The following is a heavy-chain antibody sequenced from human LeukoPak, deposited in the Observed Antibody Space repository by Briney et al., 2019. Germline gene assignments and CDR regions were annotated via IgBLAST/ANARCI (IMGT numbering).Heavy chain of an antibody. D-gene: IGHD3-9*01. CDR2: INPSGGST. J-gene: IGHJ4*02. CDR1: GYTFTSYY. V-gene: IGHV1-46*01. Sequence: ASVKVSCKASGYTFTSYYMHWVRQAPGQGLEWMGLINPSGGSTSYAQKFQGRVTMTRDTSTSTVYMELSSLRSEDTAVYYCARAPGPTSSYYDILTGYYKYFDYWGQGTLVTVSS. CDR3: ARAPGPTSSYYDILTGYYKYFDY.